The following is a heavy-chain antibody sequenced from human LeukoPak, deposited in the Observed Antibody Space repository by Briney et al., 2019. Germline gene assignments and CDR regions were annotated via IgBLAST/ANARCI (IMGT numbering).Heavy chain of an antibody. V-gene: IGHV5-51*01. D-gene: IGHD5-24*01. J-gene: IGHJ3*02. CDR1: GYSFTSYW. Sequence: GESLKISCKGSGYSFTSYWIGWVRQMPGKGLEWMGIIYPTDSDTKYSPSFQGQVTISAGKSISTAYLQWSSLKSSDTAMCYCARHGVEGYNGAFHIWGQGTMVTVSS. CDR2: IYPTDSDT. CDR3: ARHGVEGYNGAFHI.